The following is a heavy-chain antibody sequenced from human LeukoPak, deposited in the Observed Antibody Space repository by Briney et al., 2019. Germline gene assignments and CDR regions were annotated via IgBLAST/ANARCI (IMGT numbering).Heavy chain of an antibody. Sequence: SETLSLICAVYGGSFSGHYWSWIRQPPGKGLEWIGEINHSGSTNYNPSLKSRVTISVDTSKNQFSLKLSSVTAADTAVYYCARGTVAASFYYYYYMDVWGKGTTVTVSS. D-gene: IGHD6-19*01. CDR3: ARGTVAASFYYYYYMDV. J-gene: IGHJ6*03. CDR1: GGSFSGHY. V-gene: IGHV4-34*01. CDR2: INHSGST.